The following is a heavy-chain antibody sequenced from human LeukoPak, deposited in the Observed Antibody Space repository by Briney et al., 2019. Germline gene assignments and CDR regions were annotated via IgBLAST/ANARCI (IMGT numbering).Heavy chain of an antibody. V-gene: IGHV4-61*02. CDR2: IYTSGST. J-gene: IGHJ4*02. CDR1: GGSISSSSYY. CDR3: ARGGGYYDSSGYPDY. D-gene: IGHD3-22*01. Sequence: SSETLSLTCTVSGGSISSSSYYWSWIRQPAGKGLEWIGRIYTSGSTNYNPSLKSRVTMSVDTSKNQFSLKLSSVTAADTAVYYCARGGGYYDSSGYPDYWGQGTLVTVSS.